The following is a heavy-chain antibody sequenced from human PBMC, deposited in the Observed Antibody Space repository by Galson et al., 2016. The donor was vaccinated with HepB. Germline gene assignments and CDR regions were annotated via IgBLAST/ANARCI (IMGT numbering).Heavy chain of an antibody. CDR3: TVDGSGWRFR. J-gene: IGHJ4*02. Sequence: SLRLSCAASGFVFSNFGLSWVRQAPGKGLEWVASISTRRTTYYSDSVQGRFTISRDNSNNTLYLQMNSLKTEDTAVYYCTVDGSGWRFRGGQGTLVTVSS. CDR2: ISTRRTT. D-gene: IGHD6-19*01. V-gene: IGHV3-23*01. CDR1: GFVFSNFG.